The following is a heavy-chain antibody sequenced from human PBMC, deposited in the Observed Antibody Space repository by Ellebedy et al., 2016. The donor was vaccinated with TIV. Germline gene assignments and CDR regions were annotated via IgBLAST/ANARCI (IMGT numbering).Heavy chain of an antibody. D-gene: IGHD3-16*01. CDR3: AGQRGYGMDV. CDR2: IYYSGST. Sequence: MPSETLSLTCTVSGGSISSYYWSWIRQPPGKGLEWIGYIYYSGSTNYNPSLKSRVTISVDTSKNQFSLKLSSVTAADTAVYYCAGQRGYGMDVWGQGTTVTVSS. V-gene: IGHV4-59*01. J-gene: IGHJ6*02. CDR1: GGSISSYY.